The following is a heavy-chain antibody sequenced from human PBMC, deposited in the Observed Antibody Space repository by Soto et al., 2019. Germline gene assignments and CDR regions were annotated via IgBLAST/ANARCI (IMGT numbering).Heavy chain of an antibody. V-gene: IGHV3-30*18. CDR1: GFTFSSYG. D-gene: IGHD6-13*01. CDR2: ISYDGSNK. CDR3: AKDRPSSLGSRWYRGYYHGMDV. Sequence: GGSLRLSCAASGFTFSSYGMHWVRQAPGKGLEWVAVISYDGSNKYYADSVKGRFTISRDNSKNTLYLQMNSLRAEDTAVYYCAKDRPSSLGSRWYRGYYHGMDVWGQGTTVTVSS. J-gene: IGHJ6*02.